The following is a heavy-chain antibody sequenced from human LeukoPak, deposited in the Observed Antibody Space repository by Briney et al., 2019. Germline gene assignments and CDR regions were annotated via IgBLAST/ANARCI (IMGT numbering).Heavy chain of an antibody. V-gene: IGHV3-33*01. CDR3: ARDINYGDYFDY. D-gene: IGHD4-17*01. J-gene: IGHJ4*02. Sequence: GGSLRLSCAASGFTFSSYGMHWVRQAPGKGLEWVAVIWYDGSNKYYADSVKGRFTISRDNSKNTLYLQMNSLRAKNTAVYYCARDINYGDYFDYWGQGTLVTVSS. CDR2: IWYDGSNK. CDR1: GFTFSSYG.